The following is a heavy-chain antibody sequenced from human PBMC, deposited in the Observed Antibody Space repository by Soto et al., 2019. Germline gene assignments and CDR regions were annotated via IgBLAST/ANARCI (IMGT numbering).Heavy chain of an antibody. CDR1: RFTCSSYI. CDR2: ISSSSTI. V-gene: IGHV3-48*02. Sequence: PGGSLILSCAASRFTCSSYIRNWVRQAPGKGLEWVSYISSSSTIYYADSVKGRFTISRDNAKNSLYLQMNSLRDEDTAVYYCARFGDYHDGSAYYPDYGMDVWGQGTKVTVSS. D-gene: IGHD3-22*01. J-gene: IGHJ6*02. CDR3: ARFGDYHDGSAYYPDYGMDV.